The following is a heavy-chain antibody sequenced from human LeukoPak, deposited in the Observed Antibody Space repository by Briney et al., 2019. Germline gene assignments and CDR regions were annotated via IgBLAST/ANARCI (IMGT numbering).Heavy chain of an antibody. CDR1: GLTFPSYA. CDR3: VTAYCSSTNCYGPGY. D-gene: IGHD2-2*01. CDR2: ISTTGSRT. J-gene: IGHJ4*02. V-gene: IGHV3-64D*06. Sequence: GGSLRLSCSASGLTFPSYALHWVRQAPGKGLEYVSAISTTGSRTYYADSVKGRFTISRDNSKSTMYLQMISLRPEDTAVYYCVTAYCSSTNCYGPGYWGRGTLVTASS.